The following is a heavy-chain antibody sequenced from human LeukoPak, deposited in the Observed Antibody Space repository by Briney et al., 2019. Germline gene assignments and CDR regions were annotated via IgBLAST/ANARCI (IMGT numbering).Heavy chain of an antibody. CDR1: GYSFTSYW. Sequence: GESLKISCKGSGYSFTSYWIGWVRQMPGKGLEWMGIIYPGDSDTRYSPSFQGQVTISADTSISTAYMELSRLRSDDTAVYYCARGWYSKAGYYYYYMDVWGKGTTVTVSS. CDR3: ARGWYSKAGYYYYYMDV. CDR2: IYPGDSDT. D-gene: IGHD4-11*01. V-gene: IGHV5-51*01. J-gene: IGHJ6*03.